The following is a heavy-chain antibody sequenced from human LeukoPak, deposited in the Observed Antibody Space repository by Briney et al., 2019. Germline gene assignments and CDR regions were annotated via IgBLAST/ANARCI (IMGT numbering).Heavy chain of an antibody. Sequence: ASVKISCKASGYTFTSYGISWVRQAPGQGLEWMGWISAYNGNTNYAQNLQGRVTMTTDTSTSTAYMELRSLRSDDTAVYYCARDPEATVVTPVDYWGQGTLVTVSS. D-gene: IGHD4-23*01. CDR1: GYTFTSYG. J-gene: IGHJ4*02. V-gene: IGHV1-18*01. CDR2: ISAYNGNT. CDR3: ARDPEATVVTPVDY.